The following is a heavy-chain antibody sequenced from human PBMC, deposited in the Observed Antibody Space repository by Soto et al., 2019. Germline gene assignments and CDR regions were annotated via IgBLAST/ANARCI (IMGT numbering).Heavy chain of an antibody. CDR1: GGSISNHF. CDR2: MYTSGST. D-gene: IGHD3-22*01. J-gene: IGHJ4*02. CDR3: ARDRSGYSHFDN. V-gene: IGHV4-4*07. Sequence: PSETLSLTCTVSGGSISNHFWTWIRQPAGKGLEWIGRMYTSGSTNYNPSPKSRVTMSVDTSKNQFSLKLSSVTAADTAVYYCARDRSGYSHFDNWGQGTLVTVSS.